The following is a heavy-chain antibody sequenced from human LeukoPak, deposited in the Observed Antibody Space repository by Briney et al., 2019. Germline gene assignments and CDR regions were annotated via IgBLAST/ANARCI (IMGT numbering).Heavy chain of an antibody. CDR3: ALGHGPKEYNWFDP. CDR2: IYYSGST. Sequence: SETLSLTCTVSGGSISSSSYYWGWIRQPPGKGLEWIGSIYYSGSTYYNPSLKSRVTISVDTSKNQFSLKLSSVTAADTAVYYCALGHGPKEYNWFDPWGQGTLVTVSS. V-gene: IGHV4-39*01. J-gene: IGHJ5*02. CDR1: GGSISSSSYY. D-gene: IGHD1-26*01.